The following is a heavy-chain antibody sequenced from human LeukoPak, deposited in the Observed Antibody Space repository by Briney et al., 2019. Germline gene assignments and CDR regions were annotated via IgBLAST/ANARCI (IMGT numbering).Heavy chain of an antibody. J-gene: IGHJ5*02. CDR1: GGSISSSSYY. D-gene: IGHD3-22*01. CDR2: IYYSGST. Sequence: SETLSLTCTVSGGSISSSSYYWGWIRQPPGKGLEWIGSIYYSGSTYYNPSLKSRVTISVDTSKNQFSLKLSSVTAADTAVYYCARQGPIVVVENWFDPWGQGTLVTVPS. V-gene: IGHV4-39*01. CDR3: ARQGPIVVVENWFDP.